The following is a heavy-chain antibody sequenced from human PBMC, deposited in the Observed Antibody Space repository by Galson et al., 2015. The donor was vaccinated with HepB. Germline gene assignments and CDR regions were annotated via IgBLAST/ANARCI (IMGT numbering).Heavy chain of an antibody. CDR3: AKGTAADSGSSAGY. CDR1: GFTFSSYA. J-gene: IGHJ4*02. D-gene: IGHD6-6*01. Sequence: SLRLSCAASGFTFSSYAMTWVRQAPGKGLEWVSSISGRNSNTYYADSVKGRFTISRDNSKNTLYLQMDSLRAEDTAVYYCAKGTAADSGSSAGYWGQGTLVTVSS. V-gene: IGHV3-23*01. CDR2: ISGRNSNT.